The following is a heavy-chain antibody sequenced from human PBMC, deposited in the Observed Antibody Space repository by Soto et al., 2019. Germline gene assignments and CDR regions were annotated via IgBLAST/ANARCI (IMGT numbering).Heavy chain of an antibody. CDR2: MNPNSGNT. J-gene: IGHJ5*02. D-gene: IGHD6-13*01. CDR3: ARARIAAAGTFDP. V-gene: IGHV1-8*01. CDR1: GYTFTSYG. Sequence: GASVKVSCKASGYTFTSYGINWVRQATGQGLEWMGWMNPNSGNTGYAQKFQGRVTMTRNTSISTAYMELSSLRSEDTAVYYCARARIAAAGTFDPWGQGTLVTVSS.